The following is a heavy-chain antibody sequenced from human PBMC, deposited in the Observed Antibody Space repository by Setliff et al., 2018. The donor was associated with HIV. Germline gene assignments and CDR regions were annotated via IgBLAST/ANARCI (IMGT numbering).Heavy chain of an antibody. J-gene: IGHJ2*01. CDR3: ARDHHSGRGSNFPWYSDL. CDR2: ITSYNGNT. Sequence: GASVKVSCKASGYTFSNYGITWVRQAPGQGLEWMGWITSYNGNTNYAKKFNGRVTMTTDTSTSIAYMELKSLRSEDTAVYYCARDHHSGRGSNFPWYSDLWGRGTLVTVSS. CDR1: GYTFSNYG. D-gene: IGHD1-26*01. V-gene: IGHV1-18*01.